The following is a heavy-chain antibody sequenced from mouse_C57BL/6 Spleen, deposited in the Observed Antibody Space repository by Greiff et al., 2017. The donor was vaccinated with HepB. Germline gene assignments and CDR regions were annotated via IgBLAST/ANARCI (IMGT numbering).Heavy chain of an antibody. CDR3: ARSNWDPYFDY. J-gene: IGHJ2*01. D-gene: IGHD4-1*01. V-gene: IGHV1-80*01. Sequence: VQLQQSGAELVKPGASVKISCKASGYAFSSYWVNWVKQRPGKGLEWIGQIYPGDGDTNYNGKFKGKATLTADKSSSTAYMQLSSLTSEDSAVYFCARSNWDPYFDYWGQGTTLTVSS. CDR1: GYAFSSYW. CDR2: IYPGDGDT.